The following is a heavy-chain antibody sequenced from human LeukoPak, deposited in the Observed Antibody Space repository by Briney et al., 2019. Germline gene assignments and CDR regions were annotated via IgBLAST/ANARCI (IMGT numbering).Heavy chain of an antibody. CDR2: IYHSGST. CDR3: ARSGSLKGFWFDP. J-gene: IGHJ5*02. D-gene: IGHD3-10*01. V-gene: IGHV4-59*12. CDR1: GGSMSPYH. Sequence: SETLSLTCTVSGGSMSPYHWSWIRQPPGKGLEWIGYIYHSGSTYYNPSLKSRVTISVDRSKNQFSLKLSSVTAADTAVYYCARSGSLKGFWFDPWGQGTLVTVSS.